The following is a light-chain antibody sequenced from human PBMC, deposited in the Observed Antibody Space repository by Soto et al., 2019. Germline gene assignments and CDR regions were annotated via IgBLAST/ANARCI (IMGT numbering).Light chain of an antibody. CDR3: QQANTFALT. J-gene: IGKJ4*01. CDR2: AAS. V-gene: IGKV1-9*01. Sequence: DIQLTQSPSFLSPSIGESVTITCRASQVISTSLAWYQVKPGKAPKLLIYAASTLESGVPSRFSATVSGTEFSLTITSLQPEEFATYYCQQANTFALTVGGGNKVDIK. CDR1: QVISTS.